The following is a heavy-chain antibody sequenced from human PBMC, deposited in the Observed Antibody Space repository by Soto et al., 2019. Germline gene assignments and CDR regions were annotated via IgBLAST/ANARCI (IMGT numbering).Heavy chain of an antibody. CDR2: INAGNGNT. V-gene: IGHV1-3*01. D-gene: IGHD3-3*01. CDR1: GYSFTSYA. CDR3: AREHDSWSHYRFDN. Sequence: QVQLVQSGAEVKKPGASVKVSCKASGYSFTSYAIQWVRQAPGQRLEWMGWINAGNGNTKYSQKLQGRVTITRDTSASTAHMELSSLTSEDTAVYYCAREHDSWSHYRFDNWGQGTLITVSS. J-gene: IGHJ4*02.